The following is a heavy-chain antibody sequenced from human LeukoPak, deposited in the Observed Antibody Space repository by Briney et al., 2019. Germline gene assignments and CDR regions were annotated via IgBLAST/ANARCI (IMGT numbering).Heavy chain of an antibody. V-gene: IGHV3-21*01. Sequence: PVRSLRLSCAASGFTFTSYTMNWVRQAPGKGLEWVSSISSSSDSIYYADSVKGRFTISRDNAKNSLYVQMNSLRAEDTAVYYCARGTMSTATFDYWGQGTLVTVSS. CDR3: ARGTMSTATFDY. CDR1: GFTFTSYT. J-gene: IGHJ4*02. CDR2: ISSSSDSI. D-gene: IGHD3-16*01.